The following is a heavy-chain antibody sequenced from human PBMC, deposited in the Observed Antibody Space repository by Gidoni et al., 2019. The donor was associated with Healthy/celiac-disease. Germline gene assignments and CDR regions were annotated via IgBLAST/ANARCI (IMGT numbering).Heavy chain of an antibody. CDR2: IYPGDSDT. Sequence: EVQLVQSGAEVKKPGESLKISCKGSGYSFTSYWIGWVRQMPGKGLEWMGIIYPGDSDTRYSPSFQGQVTISADKSISTAYLQWSSLKASDTAMYYCATGNLRYYDFWSGQPDKIDYYYYGMDVWGQGTTVTVSS. V-gene: IGHV5-51*01. CDR1: GYSFTSYW. D-gene: IGHD3-3*01. J-gene: IGHJ6*02. CDR3: ATGNLRYYDFWSGQPDKIDYYYYGMDV.